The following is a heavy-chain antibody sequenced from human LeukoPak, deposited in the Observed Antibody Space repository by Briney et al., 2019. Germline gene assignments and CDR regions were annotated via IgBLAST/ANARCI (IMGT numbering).Heavy chain of an antibody. CDR3: ARDWQTGPHYYYYYMDV. J-gene: IGHJ6*03. Sequence: GGSLRLSCAASGFTFSSYSMNRVRQAPGKGLEWVSYISSSSSTIYYADSVKGRFTISRDNAKNSLYLQMNSLRAEDTAVYYCARDWQTGPHYYYYYMDVWGKGTTVTVSS. V-gene: IGHV3-48*04. CDR2: ISSSSSTI. D-gene: IGHD3-9*01. CDR1: GFTFSSYS.